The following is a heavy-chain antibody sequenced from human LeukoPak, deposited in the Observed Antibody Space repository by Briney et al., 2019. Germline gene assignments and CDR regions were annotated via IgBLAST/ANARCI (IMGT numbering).Heavy chain of an antibody. J-gene: IGHJ4*02. CDR2: IWYDGSNK. D-gene: IGHD6-13*01. Sequence: GRSLRLSCAASGFTFSTYGMHWVRQAPGKGLEWVAVIWYDGSNKYYADSVKGRFTISRDNYKNTLYLQMNSLRAEDTAVYYCARDSTAAAAHFDYWGQGTLVTVSS. V-gene: IGHV3-33*01. CDR3: ARDSTAAAAHFDY. CDR1: GFTFSTYG.